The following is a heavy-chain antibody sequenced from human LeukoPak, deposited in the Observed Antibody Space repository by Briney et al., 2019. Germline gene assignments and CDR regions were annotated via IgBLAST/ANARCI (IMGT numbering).Heavy chain of an antibody. V-gene: IGHV3-53*01. D-gene: IGHD3-10*01. CDR2: IYSDGRT. Sequence: SGGSFRLFCAASELTVSTNYMSWVRQAPGKGLEWVSLIYSDGRTYYADSVQGRFTISRDNSKNTLFLQMNSLRAEDTAVYYCARFYGSGRHFFDYWRQRRMVTVSS. J-gene: IGHJ4*02. CDR3: ARFYGSGRHFFDY. CDR1: ELTVSTNY.